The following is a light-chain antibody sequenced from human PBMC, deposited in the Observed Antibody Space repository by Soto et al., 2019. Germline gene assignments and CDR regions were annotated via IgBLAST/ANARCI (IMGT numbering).Light chain of an antibody. CDR1: QGISSW. CDR3: QPINIYPLT. CDR2: DAS. V-gene: IGKV1-5*01. Sequence: DIQMTQSPSTLSASVGDRVTITCRASQGISSWLAWYQQKPGIAPKLLIYDASSLESGVPSRFRGSESGTEFTLTISSLQPDDFETYYCQPINIYPLTLGVGTKVDIK. J-gene: IGKJ4*01.